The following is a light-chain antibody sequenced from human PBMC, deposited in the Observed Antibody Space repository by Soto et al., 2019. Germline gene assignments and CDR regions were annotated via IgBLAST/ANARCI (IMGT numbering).Light chain of an antibody. CDR2: DTS. J-gene: IGLJ1*01. CDR3: LVIYTGVGEV. V-gene: IGLV7-46*01. CDR1: TGAVTSGHY. Sequence: QAVVTQEPSLTVSPGGTVTLTCDSSTGAVTSGHYPHWFQQKPGQAPRTLIYDTSKRHPWTPARFSGSLLGGKAALTLSDAQPEDEADYYCLVIYTGVGEVFGTGTKLTVL.